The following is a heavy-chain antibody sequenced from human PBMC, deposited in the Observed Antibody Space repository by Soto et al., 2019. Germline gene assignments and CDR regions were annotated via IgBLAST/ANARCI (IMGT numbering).Heavy chain of an antibody. CDR3: TRARDFPIDHFDI. Sequence: GGSLRLSCAASGFTFSGSAVHWVRQASGKGLEWVGRIRSKANSYATAYAASVKGRFTISRDDSKNTAYLQMNSLKTEDTAVYYCTRARDFPIDHFDIWGQGTMVTVSS. V-gene: IGHV3-73*01. D-gene: IGHD3-3*01. CDR1: GFTFSGSA. CDR2: IRSKANSYAT. J-gene: IGHJ3*02.